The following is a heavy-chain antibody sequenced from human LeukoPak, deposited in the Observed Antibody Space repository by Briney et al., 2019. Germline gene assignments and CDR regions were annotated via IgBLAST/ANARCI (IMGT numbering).Heavy chain of an antibody. Sequence: SETLSLTCTVSGDSLSSYYWSWIRQPPGKGLEWIGYFSYTGSTNYNPSLKSRVTISVDTSKNQFSLKLSSVTAADTAVYYCARTTYYYGSGIWWWFDPWGQGTLVTVSS. V-gene: IGHV4-59*01. CDR3: ARTTYYYGSGIWWWFDP. J-gene: IGHJ5*02. CDR1: GDSLSSYY. CDR2: FSYTGST. D-gene: IGHD3-10*01.